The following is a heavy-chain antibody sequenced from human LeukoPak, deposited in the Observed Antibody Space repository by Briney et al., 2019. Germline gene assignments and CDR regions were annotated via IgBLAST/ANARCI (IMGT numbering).Heavy chain of an antibody. J-gene: IGHJ4*02. D-gene: IGHD5-18*01. CDR1: GGSFSGYY. V-gene: IGHV4-34*01. Sequence: SETLSLTCAVYGGSFSGYYWSWIRQPPGKGLEWIGEINHSGSTNYNPSLKSRVTISVDTSKNQFSLKLSSVTAADTAVYYCARGGYSYGKADVWSQGTLVTVSS. CDR3: ARGGYSYGKADV. CDR2: INHSGST.